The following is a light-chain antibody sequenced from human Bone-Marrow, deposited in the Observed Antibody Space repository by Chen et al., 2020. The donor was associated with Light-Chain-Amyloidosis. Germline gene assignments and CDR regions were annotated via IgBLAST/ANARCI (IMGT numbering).Light chain of an antibody. J-gene: IGLJ3*02. CDR2: DNS. V-gene: IGLV3-21*02. Sequence: SYVLTQPSSVSVAPGQTATIACGGNNIGSTSVHWYQQTPGQAPLLVFYDNSDRPSGFPERLSGSNCGNTATLTISRVGDGNEADYYCEVRDRRSERPVVGRGTKLTGL. CDR1: NIGSTS. CDR3: EVRDRRSERPV.